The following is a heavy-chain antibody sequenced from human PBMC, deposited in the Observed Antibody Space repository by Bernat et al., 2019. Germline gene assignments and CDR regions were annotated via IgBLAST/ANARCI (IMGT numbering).Heavy chain of an antibody. D-gene: IGHD3-16*01. CDR1: GFDFINTW. V-gene: IGHV3-21*01. J-gene: IGHJ4*02. CDR3: ARDMKPDY. Sequence: EVQLVESGGGLVKPGGSLRLSCAAFGFDFINTWMNWVRQAPGKGLEWVSSISSSSSYIYYADSVKGRFTISRDNAKNSLYLQMNSLRAEDTAVYYCARDMKPDYWGQGTLVTVSS. CDR2: ISSSSSYI.